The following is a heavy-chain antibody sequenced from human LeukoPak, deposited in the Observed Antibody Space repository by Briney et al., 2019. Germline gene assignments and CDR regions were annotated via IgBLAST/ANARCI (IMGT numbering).Heavy chain of an antibody. J-gene: IGHJ4*02. CDR2: ISSSSSYI. D-gene: IGHD6-6*01. CDR3: ARDLDPSSSPFPYYFDY. Sequence: GGSLRLSCAASGFTFSSYSMNWVRQAPGKGLEWVSSISSSSSYIYYADSVKGRFTISRDNSKNTLYLQMNSLRAEDTAVYYCARDLDPSSSPFPYYFDYWGQGTLVTVSS. CDR1: GFTFSSYS. V-gene: IGHV3-21*01.